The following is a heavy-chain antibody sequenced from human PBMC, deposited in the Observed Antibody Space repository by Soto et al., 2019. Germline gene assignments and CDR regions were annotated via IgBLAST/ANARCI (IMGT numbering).Heavy chain of an antibody. V-gene: IGHV1-18*01. Sequence: ASVKVSCKASGYTFNNYRITWVRQAPGQGLEWMGGISAYNGVTNYAQKFQGRVTMTRDISIATAYMELSSLRSDDTAIYYCATMATFGSLNWFDPWGQGTLVTVSS. D-gene: IGHD3-10*01. J-gene: IGHJ5*02. CDR1: GYTFNNYR. CDR3: ATMATFGSLNWFDP. CDR2: ISAYNGVT.